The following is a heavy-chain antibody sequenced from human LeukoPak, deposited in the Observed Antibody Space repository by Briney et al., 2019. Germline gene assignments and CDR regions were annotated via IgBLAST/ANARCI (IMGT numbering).Heavy chain of an antibody. CDR1: GYTLTELS. J-gene: IGHJ6*02. D-gene: IGHD2-2*01. CDR2: FDPEDGET. V-gene: IGHV1-24*01. CDR3: ATDPCSSTSCPYYYGMDV. Sequence: GASVKVSCKVSGYTLTELSMHWVRQAPGKGLEWMGGFDPEDGETIYAQKFQGRVTMTEDTSTDTACMELSSLRSEDTAVYYCATDPCSSTSCPYYYGMDVWGQGTTVTVSS.